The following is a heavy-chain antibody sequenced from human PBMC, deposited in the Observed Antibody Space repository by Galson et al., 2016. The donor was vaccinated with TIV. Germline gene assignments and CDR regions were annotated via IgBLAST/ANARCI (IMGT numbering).Heavy chain of an antibody. J-gene: IGHJ3*02. D-gene: IGHD2-21*01. CDR1: GYFLSKIS. Sequence: SVKVSCKVSGYFLSKISMHWVRQVPGKGLEWMGGFDPAEGETIYAQRFRGRVSMTEDISTDTAHMELSSLRSDDTAVYFCGTGFLGALDIWGQGTMVTVSS. CDR3: GTGFLGALDI. V-gene: IGHV1-24*01. CDR2: FDPAEGET.